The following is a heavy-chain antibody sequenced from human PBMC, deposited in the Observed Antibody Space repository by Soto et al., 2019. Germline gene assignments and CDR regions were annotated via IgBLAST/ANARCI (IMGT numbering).Heavy chain of an antibody. CDR3: ARGTPYSSGWFVFDY. V-gene: IGHV3-74*01. D-gene: IGHD6-19*01. CDR2: INSDGSST. CDR1: GFTFSSYW. Sequence: GSLRLSCAASGFTFSSYWMHWVRQAPGKGLVWVSRINSDGSSTSYADSVKGRFTISRDNAKNTLYPQMNSLRAEDTAVYYCARGTPYSSGWFVFDYWGQGTLVTVSS. J-gene: IGHJ4*02.